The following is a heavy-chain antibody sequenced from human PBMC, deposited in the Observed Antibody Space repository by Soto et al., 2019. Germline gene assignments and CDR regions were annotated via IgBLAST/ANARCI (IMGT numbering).Heavy chain of an antibody. CDR2: ISSNSDTI. J-gene: IGHJ4*02. D-gene: IGHD4-17*01. V-gene: IGHV3-9*02. Sequence: EVQLVESGGGLVQPGRSLRLSCVASGFTADDYAMHWVRQARGKGLEWVSGISSNSDTIDYADSVKGRFTISRDNAKNSLFLQMNSLRPEDTALYYCAKDMKWGGMTTIHYFDSWGQGTLVPVSS. CDR3: AKDMKWGGMTTIHYFDS. CDR1: GFTADDYA.